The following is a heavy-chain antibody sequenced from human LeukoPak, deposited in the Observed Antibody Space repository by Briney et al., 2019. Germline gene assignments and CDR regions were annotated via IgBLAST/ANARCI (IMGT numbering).Heavy chain of an antibody. CDR1: GGTFSSYA. CDR3: ARRGGYSYGYNAFDI. D-gene: IGHD5-18*01. Sequence: SVKVSCKASGGTFSSYAISWVRQAPGQGLEWMGGIIPIFGTANYAQKFPGRVTITADESTSTAYMELSSLRSEDTAVYYCARRGGYSYGYNAFDIWGQGTMVTVSS. V-gene: IGHV1-69*13. CDR2: IIPIFGTA. J-gene: IGHJ3*02.